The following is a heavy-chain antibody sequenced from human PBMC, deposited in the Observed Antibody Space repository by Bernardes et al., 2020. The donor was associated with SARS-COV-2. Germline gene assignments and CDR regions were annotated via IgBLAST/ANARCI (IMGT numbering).Heavy chain of an antibody. J-gene: IGHJ5*01. CDR2: ISYDGSNK. Sequence: GGSLRLSCAASGFTFSSYAMHWVRQAPGKGLEWVAVISYDGSNKYYADSVKGRFTISRDNSKNTLYLQMNNLRVEDTALYRCATEDGEWLESWGQGTLVTVSS. D-gene: IGHD4-17*01. V-gene: IGHV3-30-3*01. CDR1: GFTFSSYA. CDR3: ATEDGEWLES.